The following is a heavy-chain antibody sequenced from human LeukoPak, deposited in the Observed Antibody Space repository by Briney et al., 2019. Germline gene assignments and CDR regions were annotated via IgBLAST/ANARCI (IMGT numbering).Heavy chain of an antibody. J-gene: IGHJ4*02. Sequence: GGSLRLSCAASGFTFSSYWMHWVRQAPGKGLVWVSRINSDGSSTSYADSVKGRFTISRDNSKNTLYLQINSLRPEDTAVYYCARVVDNLDYWGQGTLVTVSS. CDR3: ARVVDNLDY. V-gene: IGHV3-74*01. CDR2: INSDGSST. D-gene: IGHD2-15*01. CDR1: GFTFSSYW.